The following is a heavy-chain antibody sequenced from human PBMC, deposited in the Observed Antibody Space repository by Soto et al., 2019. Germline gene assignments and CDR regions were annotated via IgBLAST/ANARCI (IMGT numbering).Heavy chain of an antibody. CDR2: ISYDGSNK. V-gene: IGHV3-30-3*01. J-gene: IGHJ6*02. CDR3: ARDRLRYNWNDFPYYDYGMDV. Sequence: QVQLVESGGGVVQPGRSLRLSCAASGFTFSSYAMHWVRQAPGKGLEWVAVISYDGSNKYYADSVKGRFTISRDNSKNTLYRQMNSLRAEDTAVYYCARDRLRYNWNDFPYYDYGMDVWGQGTTVSVSS. D-gene: IGHD1-1*01. CDR1: GFTFSSYA.